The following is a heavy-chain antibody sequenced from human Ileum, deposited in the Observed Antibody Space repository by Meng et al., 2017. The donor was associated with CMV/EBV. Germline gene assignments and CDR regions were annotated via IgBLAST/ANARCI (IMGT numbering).Heavy chain of an antibody. CDR3: AKEDGSGTYVDY. D-gene: IGHD3-10*01. J-gene: IGHJ4*02. CDR1: GFTFYRYA. CDR2: IWYDGSNK. V-gene: IGHV3-33*06. Sequence: CGASGFTFYRYAIHWVRQAPGKGLECVAVIWYDGSNKHYADPVKGRFAISRDNSKNTVFLQMNSLRAEDTAVYYCAKEDGSGTYVDYWGQGTLVTVSS.